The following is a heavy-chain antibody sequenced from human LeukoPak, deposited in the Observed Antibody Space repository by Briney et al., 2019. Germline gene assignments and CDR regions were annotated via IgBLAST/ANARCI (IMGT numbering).Heavy chain of an antibody. J-gene: IGHJ4*02. D-gene: IGHD3-22*01. CDR2: IKQDGSEK. CDR1: GFTFSIYW. V-gene: IGHV3-7*03. Sequence: GGSLRLSCAASGFTFSIYWMSWVRQAPGKGLEWVANIKQDGSEKYYVDSVSGRFTISRDNAKNSLYLQMNSLRAEDTAVYYCAKDRPNYYADNGHYYRRNDDYWGQGTLVTVSS. CDR3: AKDRPNYYADNGHYYRRNDDY.